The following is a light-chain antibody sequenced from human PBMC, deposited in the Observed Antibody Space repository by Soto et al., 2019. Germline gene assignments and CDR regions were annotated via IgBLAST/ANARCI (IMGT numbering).Light chain of an antibody. V-gene: IGKV3-20*01. J-gene: IGKJ2*01. CDR1: QSVSTY. CDR2: GAS. CDR3: QQYGRSPHT. Sequence: EIVLTQSPGTLSLSPGERATLSCTASQSVSTYLAWYQQKPGQAPRLLIYGASSRATGIPDRFSGSGSGTDFTLSISRLEPEDFTVYYCQQYGRSPHTFGQGAKLEIK.